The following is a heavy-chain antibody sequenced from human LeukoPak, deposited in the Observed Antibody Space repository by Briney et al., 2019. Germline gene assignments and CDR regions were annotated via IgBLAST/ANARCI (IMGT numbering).Heavy chain of an antibody. Sequence: GGSLRLSCAASGFSFSRNDMHWVRQRTGKGLEWASGIGTAGDTNYAGSVKGRFTISREAGKNSLYLQMRSLRAEDTAVYYCAGRTSWYYGFDVWGQGTTVTVSS. CDR1: GFSFSRND. J-gene: IGHJ6*02. V-gene: IGHV3-13*01. CDR2: IGTAGDT. D-gene: IGHD1-1*01. CDR3: AGRTSWYYGFDV.